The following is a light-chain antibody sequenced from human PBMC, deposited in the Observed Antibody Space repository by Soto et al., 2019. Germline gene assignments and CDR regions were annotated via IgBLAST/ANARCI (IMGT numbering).Light chain of an antibody. CDR1: QSISTH. CDR3: QQYSSNLYT. J-gene: IGKJ2*01. Sequence: EIQMTQSPSTLSASVGDRVTITCRASQSISTHLAWYQQKPGKAPEVLIYDASTLESGVPSRFSCSGSGTNFTLTISSLQPDDFATYYCQQYSSNLYTFGQGPKLEIK. V-gene: IGKV1-5*01. CDR2: DAS.